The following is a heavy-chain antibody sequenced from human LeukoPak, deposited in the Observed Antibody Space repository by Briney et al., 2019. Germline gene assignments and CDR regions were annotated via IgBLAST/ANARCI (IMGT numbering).Heavy chain of an antibody. V-gene: IGHV3-66*01. J-gene: IGHJ4*02. CDR1: GFTFSSYE. Sequence: GGSLRLSCAASGFTFSSYEMNWVRQAPGKGLEWVSVIYSGGSTYYADSVKGRFTISRDNSKNTLYLQMNSLRAEDTAVYYCARGSGWPYWGQGTLVTVSS. D-gene: IGHD6-19*01. CDR3: ARGSGWPY. CDR2: IYSGGST.